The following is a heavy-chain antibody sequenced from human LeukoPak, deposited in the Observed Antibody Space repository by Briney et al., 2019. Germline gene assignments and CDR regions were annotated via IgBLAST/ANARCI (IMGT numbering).Heavy chain of an antibody. J-gene: IGHJ4*02. CDR3: ARARDTAMVFDY. Sequence: PSETLSLTCTVSGGSISSYYWSWIRQPPGKGLEWIGYIYYSGSTNYNPSLKSRVTISVDTSKNQFSLKLSSVTAADTAVYYCARARDTAMVFDYWGQGTLVTVSS. V-gene: IGHV4-59*01. CDR1: GGSISSYY. CDR2: IYYSGST. D-gene: IGHD5-18*01.